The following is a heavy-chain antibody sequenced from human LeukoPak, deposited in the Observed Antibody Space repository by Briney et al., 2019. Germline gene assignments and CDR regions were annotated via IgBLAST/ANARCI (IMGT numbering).Heavy chain of an antibody. D-gene: IGHD6-19*01. CDR3: SQSYSSGRYQTIDY. CDR2: ISYDGSNK. CDR1: GFTFSSYA. Sequence: GGSLGLSCAASGFTFSSYAMHWVRQAPGKGLEWVAVISYDGSNKYYADSVKGRFTISRDNSKNTLYLQMNSLRAEDTAVYYCSQSYSSGRYQTIDYWGQGTLVTVSS. V-gene: IGHV3-30-3*01. J-gene: IGHJ4*02.